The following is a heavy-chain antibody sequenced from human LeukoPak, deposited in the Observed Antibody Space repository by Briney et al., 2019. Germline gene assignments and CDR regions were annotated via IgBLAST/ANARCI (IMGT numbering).Heavy chain of an antibody. CDR3: ARDLIIAVAGIRDH. J-gene: IGHJ4*02. Sequence: GGSLRLACAASGFTLSSYEMKWVRQAPGKVLEWDSYISSSGSTIYYADSVKGRFTISRDNAKNSLYLQMTSLRAEDTAVYYCARDLIIAVAGIRDHWGQGTLVTVSS. V-gene: IGHV3-48*03. D-gene: IGHD6-19*01. CDR1: GFTLSSYE. CDR2: ISSSGSTI.